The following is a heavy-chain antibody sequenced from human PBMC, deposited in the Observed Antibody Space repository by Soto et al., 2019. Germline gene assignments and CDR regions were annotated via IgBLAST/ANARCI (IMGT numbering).Heavy chain of an antibody. D-gene: IGHD5-12*01. V-gene: IGHV3-23*01. CDR3: AKARGEYSGYVDY. CDR1: GFTFSSYT. CDR2: IGISGVDT. Sequence: EVQLLESGGGLLQPGGSLRLSCAASGFTFSSYTMAWVRQAPGKGLEWVSCIGISGVDTYYPDSVKGRFTISRDNSRNTLYLQMNSLRAEDTALYYCAKARGEYSGYVDYWGQGTLVTVSS. J-gene: IGHJ4*02.